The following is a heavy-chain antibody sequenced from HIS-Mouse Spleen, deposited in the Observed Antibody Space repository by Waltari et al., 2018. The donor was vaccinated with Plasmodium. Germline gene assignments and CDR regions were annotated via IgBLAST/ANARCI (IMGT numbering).Heavy chain of an antibody. V-gene: IGHV3-13*01. CDR2: IGTAGDT. Sequence: EVQLVESGGGLVQPGGSLRLSCAASGFTFSSYDMHWVRQATGKGLEWVSAIGTAGDTYYPGSVKGRFTISRENAKNSLYLQMNSLRAGDTAVYYCARVLGYKAAAGTFVEYFQHWGQGTLVTVSS. CDR1: GFTFSSYD. J-gene: IGHJ1*01. CDR3: ARVLGYKAAAGTFVEYFQH. D-gene: IGHD6-13*01.